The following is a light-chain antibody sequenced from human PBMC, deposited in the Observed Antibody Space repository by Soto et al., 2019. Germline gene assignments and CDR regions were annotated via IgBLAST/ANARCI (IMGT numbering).Light chain of an antibody. CDR2: EVS. V-gene: IGLV2-14*01. Sequence: QSVLTQPASVSGSPGQWITISCTGTSSDIGGYNYVSWYQQYPGKAPKVIIYEVSSRPSGVSDRFSGSKSGNTASLTISGLQAEDEADYYCQSYDITLIGYVLGTGTKVTVL. CDR3: QSYDITLIGYV. J-gene: IGLJ1*01. CDR1: SSDIGGYNY.